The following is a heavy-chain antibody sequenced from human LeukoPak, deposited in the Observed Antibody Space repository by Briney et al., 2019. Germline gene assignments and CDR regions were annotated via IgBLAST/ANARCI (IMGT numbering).Heavy chain of an antibody. D-gene: IGHD3-22*01. J-gene: IGHJ4*02. V-gene: IGHV1-24*01. CDR2: FDPEDGET. CDR3: AAYYYDSAPLFDY. CDR1: GYTLTELS. Sequence: ASVKVSCKVSGYTLTELSMHWVRQAPGKGLGWMGGFDPEDGETIYAQKFQGGVTMTEDTSTDTAYMELSSLRSEDTAVYYCAAYYYDSAPLFDYWGQGTLVTVSS.